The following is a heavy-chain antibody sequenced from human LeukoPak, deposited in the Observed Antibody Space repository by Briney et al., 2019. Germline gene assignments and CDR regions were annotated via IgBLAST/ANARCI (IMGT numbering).Heavy chain of an antibody. D-gene: IGHD3-10*01. V-gene: IGHV1-46*01. J-gene: IGHJ4*02. CDR2: INPSGGST. Sequence: ASVKVSCKASGYTFTGYYMHWVRQAPGQGLEWMGIINPSGGSTSYAQKFQGRVTMTRDTSTSTVYMELSSLRSEDTAVYYCASGYGSGSYYNDFDYWGQGTLVTVSS. CDR1: GYTFTGYY. CDR3: ASGYGSGSYYNDFDY.